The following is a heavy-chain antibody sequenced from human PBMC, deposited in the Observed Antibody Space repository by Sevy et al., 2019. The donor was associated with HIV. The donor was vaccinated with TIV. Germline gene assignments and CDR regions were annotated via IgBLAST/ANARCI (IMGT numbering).Heavy chain of an antibody. J-gene: IGHJ4*02. CDR1: GYTLTELS. Sequence: ASVKVSCKVSGYTLTELSMHWVRQAPGKGLEWMGGFDPEDGETIYAQKFQGRVTMTEDTSTDTAYMERSSLRSEDTAVYYCATAPITFGGVIVTPLYFDYWGQGTLVTVSS. CDR2: FDPEDGET. D-gene: IGHD3-16*02. V-gene: IGHV1-24*01. CDR3: ATAPITFGGVIVTPLYFDY.